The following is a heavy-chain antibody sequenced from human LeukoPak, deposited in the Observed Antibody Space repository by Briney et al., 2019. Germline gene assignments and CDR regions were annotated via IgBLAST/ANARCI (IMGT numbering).Heavy chain of an antibody. V-gene: IGHV3-9*01. CDR1: GFTFDDYA. J-gene: IGHJ4*02. CDR3: AKDMGAHYYGSGHFDY. Sequence: GGSLRLSCAASGFTFDDYAMHWVRQAPGKGLEWVSGISWNSGSIGYADSVKGRFTISRDNAKNSLYQQMNSLRAEDTALYYSAKDMGAHYYGSGHFDYWGQGTLVTVSS. D-gene: IGHD3-10*01. CDR2: ISWNSGSI.